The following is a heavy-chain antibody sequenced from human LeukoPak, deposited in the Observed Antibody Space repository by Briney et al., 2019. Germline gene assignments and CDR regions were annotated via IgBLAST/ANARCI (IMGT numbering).Heavy chain of an antibody. V-gene: IGHV4-39*01. Sequence: PSETLSLTCTLSGGFISSSSYYWGWIRQPRGKGLQRIGSIYYSGSTYYNPSLRSRVTKSVDTYKNEFSVKLSSVRGEDTAVYYGVRRYGGYDDALCDFWGQGTLVTVSS. J-gene: IGHJ4*02. CDR3: VRRYGGYDDALCDF. CDR2: IYYSGST. D-gene: IGHD5-12*01. CDR1: GGFISSSSYY.